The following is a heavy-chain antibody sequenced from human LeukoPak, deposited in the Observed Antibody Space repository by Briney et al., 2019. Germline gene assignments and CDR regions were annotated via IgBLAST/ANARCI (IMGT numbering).Heavy chain of an antibody. D-gene: IGHD2/OR15-2a*01. Sequence: SKTLSLTCTVSGTSISGDYWSWIRQPPGKGLEWIGYVYFTGNTNYNPSLKSRVTISMDTSKNQISLTVTSVTAADTAVYYCARHPFSSPFDFWGQGTLVAVSS. J-gene: IGHJ4*02. CDR2: VYFTGNT. CDR3: ARHPFSSPFDF. CDR1: GTSISGDY. V-gene: IGHV4-59*08.